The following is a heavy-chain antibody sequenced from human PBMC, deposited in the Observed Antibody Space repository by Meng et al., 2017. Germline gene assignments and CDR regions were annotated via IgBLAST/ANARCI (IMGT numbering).Heavy chain of an antibody. CDR2: INHSGST. Sequence: SETLSFTCAVYGGSFSGYYWSWIRQPPGKGLEWIGEINHSGSTNYNPSLKSRVTISVDTSKNQFSLKLSSVTAADTAVYYCARGLKPVITMVRGNWFDPWGQGTLVTVSS. V-gene: IGHV4-34*01. CDR1: GGSFSGYY. D-gene: IGHD3-10*01. CDR3: ARGLKPVITMVRGNWFDP. J-gene: IGHJ5*02.